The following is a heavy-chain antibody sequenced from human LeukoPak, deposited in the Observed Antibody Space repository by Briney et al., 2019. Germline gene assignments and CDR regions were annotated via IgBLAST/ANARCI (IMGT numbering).Heavy chain of an antibody. D-gene: IGHD4-11*01. V-gene: IGHV4-61*01. CDR2: IYYSGST. Sequence: SETLSLTCTVSGGSVSSGSNYWSWVRQPPGKGLEWIGYIYYSGSTNYNPSLKSRVTISLDTSKNQFSLKLSSVTAADTAVYYCARLKYDYQGFDLWGQGILVTVSS. CDR3: ARLKYDYQGFDL. CDR1: GGSVSSGSNY. J-gene: IGHJ5*02.